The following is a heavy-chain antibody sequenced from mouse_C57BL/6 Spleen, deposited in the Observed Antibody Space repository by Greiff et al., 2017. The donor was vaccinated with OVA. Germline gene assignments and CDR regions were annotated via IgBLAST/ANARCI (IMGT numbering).Heavy chain of an antibody. CDR3: ARERDLIATVVGAMDY. Sequence: QVQLKQPGAELVRPGSSVKLSCKASGYTFTSSWMHWVKQRPIQGLEWIGNIDPSDSETHYNQKFKDKATLTVDKSSSTAYMQLSSLTSEDSAVDYCARERDLIATVVGAMDYWGQGTSVTVSS. D-gene: IGHD1-1*01. CDR1: GYTFTSSW. CDR2: IDPSDSET. V-gene: IGHV1-52*01. J-gene: IGHJ4*01.